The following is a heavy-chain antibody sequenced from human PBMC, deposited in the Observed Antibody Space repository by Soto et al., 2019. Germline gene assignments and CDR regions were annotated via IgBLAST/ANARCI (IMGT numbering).Heavy chain of an antibody. CDR3: AREWSAFDY. CDR1: GVSITSYK. CDR2: MYSSGSS. V-gene: IGHV4-59*01. Sequence: LSLTCTVSGVSITSYKWSWIRQSPGKGLEWIAYMYSSGSSSYNPSLKSRVTISVDTSRNQYSLQLNSATAADTAVYYCAREWSAFDYWGQGILVTVSS. J-gene: IGHJ4*02. D-gene: IGHD2-15*01.